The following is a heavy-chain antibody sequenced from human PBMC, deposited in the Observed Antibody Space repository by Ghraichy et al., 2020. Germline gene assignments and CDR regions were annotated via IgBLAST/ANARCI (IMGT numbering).Heavy chain of an antibody. Sequence: SETLSLTCAVYGGSFSGYYWSWIRQPPGKGLEWIGEINHSGSTNYNPSLKSRVTISVDTSKNQFSLKLSSVTAADTAVYYCARDPSYYDFWSGYEGLDYWGQGTLVTVSS. V-gene: IGHV4-34*01. CDR3: ARDPSYYDFWSGYEGLDY. J-gene: IGHJ4*02. D-gene: IGHD3-3*01. CDR1: GGSFSGYY. CDR2: INHSGST.